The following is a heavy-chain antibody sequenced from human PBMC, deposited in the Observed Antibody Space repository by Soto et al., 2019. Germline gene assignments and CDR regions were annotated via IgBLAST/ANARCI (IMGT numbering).Heavy chain of an antibody. CDR3: ARGGGNEYYYGSGSHLTYPYFDY. Sequence: SETLSLTCTVSGGSISSGGYYWSWIRQHPGKGLEWIGYIYYSGSTYYNPSLKSRVTISVDTSKNQFSLKLSSVTAADTAVYYCARGGGNEYYYGSGSHLTYPYFDYWGQGTLVTVSS. CDR2: IYYSGST. J-gene: IGHJ4*02. D-gene: IGHD3-10*01. V-gene: IGHV4-31*03. CDR1: GGSISSGGYY.